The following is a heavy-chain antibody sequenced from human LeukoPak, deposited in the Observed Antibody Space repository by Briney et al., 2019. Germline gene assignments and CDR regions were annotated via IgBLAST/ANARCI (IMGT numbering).Heavy chain of an antibody. D-gene: IGHD1-26*01. V-gene: IGHV4-59*01. J-gene: IGHJ4*02. CDR3: ARMYSGTSYYFDY. CDR2: FSYSGST. CDR1: GVSISTYY. Sequence: PSETLSLTCSVSGVSISTYYWIWIRQPPAKGLEWMGFFSYSGSTKYNPSLKSRVAMSVDTSKNQFSLKLSSVTAADTAVYYCARMYSGTSYYFDYWGQGTLVTVSS.